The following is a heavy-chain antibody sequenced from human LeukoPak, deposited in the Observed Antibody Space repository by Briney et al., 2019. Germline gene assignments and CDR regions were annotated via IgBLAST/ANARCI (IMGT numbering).Heavy chain of an antibody. CDR1: GYTFTSYY. CDR3: ARGRRSGWSGDYMDV. CDR2: MNPNSGNT. J-gene: IGHJ6*03. V-gene: IGHV1-8*02. D-gene: IGHD6-19*01. Sequence: GASVKVSCKASGYTFTSYYMHWVRQATGQGLEWMGWMNPNSGNTGYAQKFQGRVTMTRNTSISTAYMELSSLRSEDTAVYYCARGRRSGWSGDYMDVWGKGTTVTISS.